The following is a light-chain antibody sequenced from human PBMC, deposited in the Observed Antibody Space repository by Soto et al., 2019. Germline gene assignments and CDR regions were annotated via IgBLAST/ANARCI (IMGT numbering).Light chain of an antibody. Sequence: IQMTHSPSTLSGSVGDRVTITCRASQSISSWLAWYQQKPGKAPKLLIYDASSLESGVPSRFSGSGSGTEFTLTISSLQPDDFATYYCQHYNSYSEAFGQGTKVDIK. CDR1: QSISSW. J-gene: IGKJ1*01. V-gene: IGKV1-5*01. CDR2: DAS. CDR3: QHYNSYSEA.